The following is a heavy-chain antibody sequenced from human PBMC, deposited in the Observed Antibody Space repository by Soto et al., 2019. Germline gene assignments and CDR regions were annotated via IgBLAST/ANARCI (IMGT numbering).Heavy chain of an antibody. D-gene: IGHD2-15*01. J-gene: IGHJ4*02. CDR3: ARGYCSDRSCYSEGSNIGEY. Sequence: QVQLVESGGGLVKPGGALRLSCEASGFTFSGYYMTWIRQAPGKGLEWISYFSSSGYTIRYADSVEGRFTVSRDDAKKTLYLQMNSLEVGDTGVYFCARGYCSDRSCYSEGSNIGEYWGQGTLVSVSS. CDR1: GFTFSGYY. V-gene: IGHV3-11*04. CDR2: FSSSGYTI.